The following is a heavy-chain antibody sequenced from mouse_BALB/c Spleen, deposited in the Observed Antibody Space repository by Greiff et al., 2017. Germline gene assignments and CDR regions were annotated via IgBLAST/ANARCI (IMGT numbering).Heavy chain of an antibody. D-gene: IGHD2-3*01. J-gene: IGHJ4*01. CDR1: GFSLTSYG. CDR3: ARVDGYYGGAMDY. Sequence: VQLQQSGPGLVAPSQSLSITCTVSGFSLTSYGVHWVRQPPGKGLEWLGVIWAGGSTNYNSAIMSRLSISKDNSKSQVVLIMNSLQTDDTAMYYCARVDGYYGGAMDYWGQGTSVTVSA. V-gene: IGHV2-9*02. CDR2: IWAGGST.